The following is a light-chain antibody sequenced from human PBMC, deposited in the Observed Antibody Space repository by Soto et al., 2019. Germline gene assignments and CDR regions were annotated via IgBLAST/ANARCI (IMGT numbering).Light chain of an antibody. Sequence: EIVLTQSPGTLSLSPGEIATLSFRASESVSSNYLAWYQQKPGQAPRLLIYDASNRATGIPVRFSGSGSGTDYTLTITNLEPEDFAIYYCQQRSNWPWTFGQGTKVDIK. CDR2: DAS. CDR1: ESVSSNY. J-gene: IGKJ1*01. V-gene: IGKV3D-20*02. CDR3: QQRSNWPWT.